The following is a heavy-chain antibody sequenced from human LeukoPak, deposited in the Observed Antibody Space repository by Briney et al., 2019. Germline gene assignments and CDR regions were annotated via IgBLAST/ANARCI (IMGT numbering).Heavy chain of an antibody. CDR2: ISGGSEDT. V-gene: IGHV3-23*01. Sequence: GGSLRLSCTASGFAFGGYAMSWVRQAPGKGLEWVSSISGGSEDTYYAGSVRGRFTISRDNSKSTLYLQMNSLRAEDTAVYYCARDSPYCSSTSCHSNYYYYYGMDVWGQGTTVTVSS. J-gene: IGHJ6*02. CDR1: GFAFGGYA. CDR3: ARDSPYCSSTSCHSNYYYYYGMDV. D-gene: IGHD2-2*01.